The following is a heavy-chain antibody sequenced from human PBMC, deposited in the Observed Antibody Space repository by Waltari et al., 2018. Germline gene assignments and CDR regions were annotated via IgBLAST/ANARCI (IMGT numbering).Heavy chain of an antibody. CDR2: IYTSGST. CDR3: ARDHYYGSGGVDY. Sequence: QVQLQESGPGLVKPSQTLSLTCTVSGGSISSGSYYWSWIRQPAGKGLEWIGRIYTSGSTNYNPSLKSRVTISVDTSKNQFSLKLSSVTAADTAVYYCARDHYYGSGGVDYWGQGTLVTVSS. CDR1: GGSISSGSYY. J-gene: IGHJ4*02. D-gene: IGHD3-10*01. V-gene: IGHV4-61*02.